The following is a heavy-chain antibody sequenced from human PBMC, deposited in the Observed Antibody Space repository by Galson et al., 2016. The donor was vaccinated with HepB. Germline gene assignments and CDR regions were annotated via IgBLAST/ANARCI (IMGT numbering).Heavy chain of an antibody. CDR3: ARSTTIRSDNYYGLDV. D-gene: IGHD1-1*01. Sequence: GGSINGGVFSWSWVRQPPGKGLEWIGYVFHSGTTFYNPSLKGRVSISMDRPMNHFSLSLSSMTAADSAVYYCARSTTIRSDNYYGLDVWGQGTTVIVSS. CDR2: VFHSGTT. J-gene: IGHJ6*02. CDR1: GGSINGGVFS. V-gene: IGHV4-30-2*01.